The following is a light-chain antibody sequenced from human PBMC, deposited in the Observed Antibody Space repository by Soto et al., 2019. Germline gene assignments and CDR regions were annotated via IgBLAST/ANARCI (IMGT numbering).Light chain of an antibody. Sequence: AIRMTQSPSSFSASTGDRVTITCRASQGISSYLAWYQQKPGKAPKLLIYASSTLQSGVPSRFNGSVSGTDFTLTISCLQSEDCATYYCQQYYSYPPTFGQGTKLEIK. V-gene: IGKV1-8*01. CDR3: QQYYSYPPT. CDR2: ASS. CDR1: QGISSY. J-gene: IGKJ2*01.